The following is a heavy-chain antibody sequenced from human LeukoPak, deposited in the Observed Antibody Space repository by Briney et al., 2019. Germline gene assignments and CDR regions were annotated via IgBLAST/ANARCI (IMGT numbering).Heavy chain of an antibody. D-gene: IGHD6-19*01. J-gene: IGHJ3*02. CDR1: RFTFSSYA. CDR2: ISYDGSNK. V-gene: IGHV3-30*18. CDR3: AKDVAVGDDAFDI. Sequence: GGSLRLSCAASRFTFSSYAMHWVRQAPGKGLEWVAVISYDGSNKYFAGSVKGRFTISRDNSKNTLYLQMNSLRAEDTAVYYCAKDVAVGDDAFDIWGQGTMVTVSS.